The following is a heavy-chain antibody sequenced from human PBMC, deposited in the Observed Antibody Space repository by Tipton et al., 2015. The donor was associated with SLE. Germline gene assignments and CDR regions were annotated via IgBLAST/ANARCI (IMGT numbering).Heavy chain of an antibody. CDR3: ARDRRRRETYYYGLDV. V-gene: IGHV4-39*02. Sequence: TLFLTCTVSGGSISSSSYYWGWIRQPPGKGLEWIGGIDYSETAYYNPSLKSRVTISVDTSKNQFSLKLSSVTAADTAVYYCARDRRRRETYYYGLDVWGRGTTVTVSS. CDR2: IDYSETA. D-gene: IGHD1-26*01. CDR1: GGSISSSSYY. J-gene: IGHJ6*02.